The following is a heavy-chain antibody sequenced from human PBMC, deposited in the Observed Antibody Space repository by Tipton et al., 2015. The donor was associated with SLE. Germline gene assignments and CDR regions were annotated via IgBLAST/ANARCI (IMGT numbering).Heavy chain of an antibody. J-gene: IGHJ6*03. CDR3: ASGSSGWPYYYYYMDV. CDR2: IYYSGSA. D-gene: IGHD6-19*01. CDR1: GGSVSSGSYY. V-gene: IGHV4-61*01. Sequence: TLSLTCTVSGGSVSSGSYYWSWIRQPPGKGLEWIGYIYYSGSAKYNPSLKSRVTISVDTSKNQFSLKLSSVTAADTAVYYCASGSSGWPYYYYYMDVWGKGTPVTVSS.